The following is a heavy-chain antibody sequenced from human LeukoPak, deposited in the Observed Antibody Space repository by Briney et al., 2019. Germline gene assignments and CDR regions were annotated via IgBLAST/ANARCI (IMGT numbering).Heavy chain of an antibody. D-gene: IGHD6-13*01. CDR3: ASTLYRYSSSWYDETDYYYYYGMDV. Sequence: GGSLRLSCAASGFTVSSIYMSWVRQAPGKGLEWVSVIYSGGSTYYADSVKGRFTISRDNSKNTLYLQMNSLRAEDTAVYYCASTLYRYSSSWYDETDYYYYYGMDVWGQGTTVTVSS. J-gene: IGHJ6*02. CDR1: GFTVSSIY. V-gene: IGHV3-66*01. CDR2: IYSGGST.